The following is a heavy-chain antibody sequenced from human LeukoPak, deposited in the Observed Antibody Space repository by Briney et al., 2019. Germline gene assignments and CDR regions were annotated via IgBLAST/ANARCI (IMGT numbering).Heavy chain of an antibody. CDR2: IYYSGST. Sequence: SETLSFTCTVSGGSISSYYWSWIRQPPGKGLEWIGYIYYSGSTNYNPSLKSRVTISVDTSKNQFSLKLSSVTAADTAVYYCAREAYYYGSGSLTAFDYWGQGTLVTVSS. J-gene: IGHJ4*02. CDR3: AREAYYYGSGSLTAFDY. V-gene: IGHV4-59*01. CDR1: GGSISSYY. D-gene: IGHD3-10*01.